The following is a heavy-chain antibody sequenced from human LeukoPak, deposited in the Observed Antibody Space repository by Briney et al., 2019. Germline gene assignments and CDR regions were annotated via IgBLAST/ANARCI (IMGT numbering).Heavy chain of an antibody. CDR2: IKQDGSEK. V-gene: IGHV3-7*01. D-gene: IGHD1-26*01. Sequence: GGSLRLSCAASGFTFSSYWMSWVRQAPGKGLERVANIKQDGSEKYYADSVKGRFTISRDNAKNSLYLQMNSLRAEDTAAYYWAIDQEWELMPLDVWGKGTTVTVSS. CDR1: GFTFSSYW. CDR3: AIDQEWELMPLDV. J-gene: IGHJ6*04.